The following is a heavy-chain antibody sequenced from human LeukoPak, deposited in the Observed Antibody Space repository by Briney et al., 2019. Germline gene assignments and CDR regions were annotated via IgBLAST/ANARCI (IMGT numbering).Heavy chain of an antibody. CDR2: IYPGDSDT. CDR1: GYSFTSYW. Sequence: GEPLKISCKGSGYSFTSYWIGWVRQMPGKGLEWMGIIYPGDSDTRYSPSFQGQVTISADKSISTAYLQWSSLKASDTAMYYCARGNDVAGYYYGMDVWGQGTTVTVSS. CDR3: ARGNDVAGYYYGMDV. D-gene: IGHD1-1*01. J-gene: IGHJ6*02. V-gene: IGHV5-51*01.